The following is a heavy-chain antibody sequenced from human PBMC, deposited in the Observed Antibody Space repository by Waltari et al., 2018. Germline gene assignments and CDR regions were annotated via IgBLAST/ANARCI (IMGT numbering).Heavy chain of an antibody. V-gene: IGHV4-34*01. CDR2: INHSGST. J-gene: IGHJ3*02. D-gene: IGHD2-21*01. CDR1: GGSLSGYY. Sequence: QVQLQQWGAGLLKPPETLSLTCAVHGGSLSGYYWSWIGQPPGKGLEWLGEINHSGSTNYNPSLKSRVTISVDTSKNQFSLKLSSVTAADTAVYYCARDHIVVVASYAFDIWGQGTMVTVSS. CDR3: ARDHIVVVASYAFDI.